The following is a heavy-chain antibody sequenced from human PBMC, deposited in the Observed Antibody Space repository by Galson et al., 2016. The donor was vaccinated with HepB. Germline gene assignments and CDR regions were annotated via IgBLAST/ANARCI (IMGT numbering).Heavy chain of an antibody. V-gene: IGHV1-18*04. CDR1: GYTFINYG. D-gene: IGHD2-15*01. CDR3: ARESLYCSGGNCYSPLGDY. CDR2: ISVDIGNT. Sequence: SVKVSCKASGYTFINYGISWVRQAPGQGPEWMGWISVDIGNTNYAQKLQDRVTMTTDTSTSTAYMELRSLRSDDTAVYYCARESLYCSGGNCYSPLGDYWGQGTLVTVSS. J-gene: IGHJ4*02.